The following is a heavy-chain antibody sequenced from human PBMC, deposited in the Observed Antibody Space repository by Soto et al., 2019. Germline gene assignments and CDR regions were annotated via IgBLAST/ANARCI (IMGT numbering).Heavy chain of an antibody. CDR1: GFTFSDYY. D-gene: IGHD3-10*01. J-gene: IGHJ4*02. CDR2: ISSSGSTI. CDR3: ARQKRSGNIIIAY. Sequence: GGSLRLSCAASGFTFSDYYMSWIRQAPGKGLEWVSYISSSGSTIYYADSVKGRFTISRDNAKNSLYLQMNSLRAEDTAVYYCARQKRSGNIIIAYWGKGTLVTVSS. V-gene: IGHV3-11*01.